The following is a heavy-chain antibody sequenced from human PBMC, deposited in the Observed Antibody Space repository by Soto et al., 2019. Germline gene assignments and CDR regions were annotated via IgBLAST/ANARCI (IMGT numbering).Heavy chain of an antibody. CDR3: ARDLGGYSGYDSGWFDP. D-gene: IGHD5-12*01. Sequence: QVQLQESGPGLVKPSGTLSLTCAVSSGSISSSNWWSWVHQPPGKGLEWIGEIYHSGSTNDNPSLKSRVTISVDKSKNQFSLKLSSVTAADTAVYYCARDLGGYSGYDSGWFDPWGQGTLVTVSS. V-gene: IGHV4-4*02. CDR2: IYHSGST. CDR1: SGSISSSNW. J-gene: IGHJ5*02.